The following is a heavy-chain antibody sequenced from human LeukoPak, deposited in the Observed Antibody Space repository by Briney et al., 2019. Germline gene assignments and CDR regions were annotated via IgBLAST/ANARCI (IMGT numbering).Heavy chain of an antibody. CDR2: INTYSGDT. Sequence: GASVKVSCKTSGYTFTTYSIAWVRQAPGQGLEYMGWINTYSGDTDVAQKLQGRVTMTTDTSTSTAYMELRSLRSDDTAVYYCARGSLYSGSYYNGYDYWGQGTLVTVSS. V-gene: IGHV1-18*04. CDR3: ARGSLYSGSYYNGYDY. D-gene: IGHD3-10*01. J-gene: IGHJ4*02. CDR1: GYTFTTYS.